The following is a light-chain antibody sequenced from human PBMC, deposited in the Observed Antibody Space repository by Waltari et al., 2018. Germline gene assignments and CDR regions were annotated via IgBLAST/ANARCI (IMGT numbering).Light chain of an antibody. Sequence: DIVVTQSPASLSVSLGERATINCTSSQSVLYRSSNKNFLAWYQQKPRQPPKLLIYWASTRESGVPDRFSGSGSGTDFTLTISSLQAEDVAVYYCQQYYSTIFTFGPGTKVDIK. CDR1: QSVLYRSSNKNF. V-gene: IGKV4-1*01. CDR2: WAS. J-gene: IGKJ3*01. CDR3: QQYYSTIFT.